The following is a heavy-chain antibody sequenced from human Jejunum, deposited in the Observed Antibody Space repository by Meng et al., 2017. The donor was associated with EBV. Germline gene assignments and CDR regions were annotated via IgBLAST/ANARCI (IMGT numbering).Heavy chain of an antibody. Sequence: VQLVEPGXXXXXSXXGXXLSCASCGLTCSGYTINWVRQAPGRGLEWVSSISAGGDYTFYADSVQGRFTISRDKAGNSMYLLMNSLTADDTALYYCTRGLLRCNNVRCHRGWFDPWGQGTLVTVYS. V-gene: IGHV3-21*02. D-gene: IGHD2-8*01. CDR1: GLTCSGYT. CDR2: ISAGGDYT. CDR3: TRGLLRCNNVRCHRGWFDP. J-gene: IGHJ5*02.